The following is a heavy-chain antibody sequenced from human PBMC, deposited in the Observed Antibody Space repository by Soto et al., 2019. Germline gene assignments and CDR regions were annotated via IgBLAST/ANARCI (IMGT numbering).Heavy chain of an antibody. CDR3: ARTYYYGSGSYYTRRNWFDP. CDR2: IYYSGST. V-gene: IGHV4-31*03. Sequence: PSETLSLTCTVSGGSISSGGYYWSWIRQHPGKGLEWIGYIYYSGSTYYNPSLKSRVTISVDTSKNQFSLKLSSVTAADTAVYYCARTYYYGSGSYYTRRNWFDPWGQGTLVTVSS. D-gene: IGHD3-10*01. J-gene: IGHJ5*02. CDR1: GGSISSGGYY.